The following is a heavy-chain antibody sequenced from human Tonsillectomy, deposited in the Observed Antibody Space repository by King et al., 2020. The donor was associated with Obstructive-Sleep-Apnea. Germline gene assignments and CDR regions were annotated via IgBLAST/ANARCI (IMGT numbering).Heavy chain of an antibody. CDR1: GYTFTSYG. CDR2: ISTYNGKT. V-gene: IGHV1-18*01. D-gene: IGHD1-26*01. CDR3: ARWGGSYKADYYYYGLDV. J-gene: IGHJ6*02. Sequence: VQLVESGAEVKKPGASVKVSCKASGYTFTSYGISWVRQAPGQGLEWMGWISTYNGKTNYPQRLQGRVTMTTDTSTSIAYMQLRSLRSDDTAVYYCARWGGSYKADYYYYGLDVWGQGTTVTVSS.